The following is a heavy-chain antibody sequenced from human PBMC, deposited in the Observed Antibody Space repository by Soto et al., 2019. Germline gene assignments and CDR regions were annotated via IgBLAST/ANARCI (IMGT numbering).Heavy chain of an antibody. J-gene: IGHJ4*02. Sequence: EVQLLESGGGLVQPGGSLRLSCAASGFTFSSYAMSWVRQAPGKGLEWVSAISGSGGSTYYADSVKGRFTISRDNSKNTLYLQMNSLRAEDTAVYYCASQRTQGRMTTVTSGGFDYWGQGTLVTVSS. CDR1: GFTFSSYA. V-gene: IGHV3-23*01. CDR3: ASQRTQGRMTTVTSGGFDY. D-gene: IGHD4-17*01. CDR2: ISGSGGST.